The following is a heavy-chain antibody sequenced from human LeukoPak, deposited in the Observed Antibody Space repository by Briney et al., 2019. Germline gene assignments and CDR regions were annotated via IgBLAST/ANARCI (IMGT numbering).Heavy chain of an antibody. CDR3: AKGSRYFESSGYCYFDY. CDR1: GFTVSSNY. CDR2: IYSGGNT. D-gene: IGHD3-22*01. J-gene: IGHJ4*02. V-gene: IGHV3-53*01. Sequence: GGSLRLSCAASGFTVSSNYMSWVRQAPGKGLEWVSVIYSGGNTYYADSVKGRFTISRDNSKNTLYLQMNSLRAEDTAVYYCAKGSRYFESSGYCYFDYWGQGTLVTVSS.